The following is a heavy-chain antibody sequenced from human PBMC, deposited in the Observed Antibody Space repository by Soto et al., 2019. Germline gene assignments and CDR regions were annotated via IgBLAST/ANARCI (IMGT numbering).Heavy chain of an antibody. Sequence: EVQLVESEGSLIQPGGSLSVSCAASGFRFSDYWMKWVRQAPGKGLEWVANIKRDGSQKSYLDSVRGRFTISRDNAENSLYLQMNSLTAEDTALYYCARDVSPGSSSLYLDAFDIWGQGTMVTVSS. CDR1: GFRFSDYW. V-gene: IGHV3-7*05. J-gene: IGHJ3*02. D-gene: IGHD3-10*01. CDR2: IKRDGSQK. CDR3: ARDVSPGSSSLYLDAFDI.